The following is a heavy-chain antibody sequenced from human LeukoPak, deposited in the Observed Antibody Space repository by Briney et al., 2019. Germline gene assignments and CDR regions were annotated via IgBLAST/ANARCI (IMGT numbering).Heavy chain of an antibody. CDR1: GFTFSSYG. CDR2: ISYDGSNK. CDR3: AKAGGYCSSTSCPSGEFAAN. D-gene: IGHD2-2*01. J-gene: IGHJ4*02. V-gene: IGHV3-30*18. Sequence: PGRSLRLSCAASGFTFSSYGMHWVRQAPGKGLEWVAVISYDGSNKYYADSVKGRFTISRDNSKNTLYLQMNSLRAEDTAVYYGAKAGGYCSSTSCPSGEFAANWGQGTLVTVSS.